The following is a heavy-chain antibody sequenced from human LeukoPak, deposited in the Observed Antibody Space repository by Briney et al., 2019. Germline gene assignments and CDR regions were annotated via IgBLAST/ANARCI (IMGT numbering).Heavy chain of an antibody. D-gene: IGHD3-10*01. Sequence: GGSLRLSCAASGFTVSSNYMSWVRQAPGKGLEWVSVIYSGGSTYYADSVKGRFTISRDNSKNTLYLQMNSLRAEDTAVYYCAKDVRPGRPQNNFDYWGQGTLVTVSS. CDR1: GFTVSSNY. V-gene: IGHV3-66*02. CDR3: AKDVRPGRPQNNFDY. J-gene: IGHJ4*02. CDR2: IYSGGST.